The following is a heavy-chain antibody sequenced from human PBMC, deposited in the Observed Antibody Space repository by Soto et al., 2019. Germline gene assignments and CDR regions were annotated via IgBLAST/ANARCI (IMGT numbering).Heavy chain of an antibody. CDR3: AREGCTTVKTGFDY. V-gene: IGHV3-33*01. Sequence: QVQLVESGGGVVQPGRSLRLSCAASGFTFSSYGMHWVRQAPGKGLEWVAVIWYDGSNKYYADSVKGRFTISRDNSKNTLYLQMNSLRAEDTAVYYCAREGCTTVKTGFDYWGQGTLVTVSS. CDR2: IWYDGSNK. J-gene: IGHJ4*02. D-gene: IGHD4-17*01. CDR1: GFTFSSYG.